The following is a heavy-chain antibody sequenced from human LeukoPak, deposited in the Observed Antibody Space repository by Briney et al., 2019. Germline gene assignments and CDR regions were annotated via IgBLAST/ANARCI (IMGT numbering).Heavy chain of an antibody. D-gene: IGHD6-13*01. V-gene: IGHV4-4*02. J-gene: IGHJ4*02. CDR1: GGSISTTNW. CDR2: VHLSGRT. CDR3: ARVGHIAAAGTYDY. Sequence: PSETLSLTCGVSGGSISTTNWWTWVRQPPGEGLEWIGEVHLSGRTHYNPSLESRVTMSVDMSENHISLRLTSVTAADTAVYYCARVGHIAAAGTYDYWGQGTLVTVSS.